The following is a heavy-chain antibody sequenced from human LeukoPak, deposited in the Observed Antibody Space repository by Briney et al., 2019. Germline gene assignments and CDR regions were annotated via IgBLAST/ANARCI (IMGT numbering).Heavy chain of an antibody. CDR3: AKDRCSNGIGCLYYYMDV. CDR1: GFTFSTYA. D-gene: IGHD2-8*01. CDR2: ISGSGDTT. V-gene: IGHV3-23*01. Sequence: GGSLRLSCTASGFTFSTYAMSWVRQAPGKGLEWVSSISGSGDTTYYADSGKGRFSSSRDNSKNILNLQMNSLRAEDTAVYYCAKDRCSNGIGCLYYYMDVWGKGSTVTIYS. J-gene: IGHJ6*03.